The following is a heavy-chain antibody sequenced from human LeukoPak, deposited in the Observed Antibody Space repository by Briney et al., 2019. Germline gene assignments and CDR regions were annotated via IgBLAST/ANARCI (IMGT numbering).Heavy chain of an antibody. CDR1: GFTFSSYV. Sequence: GGSLRLSCVASGFTFSSYVMHWVRQPPGKGLEWVSVFGTGGETNYLGSVKGRFTIPRENARNSLYLQMNSLTAGDTAMYYCVREGYSSGRAPVFDIWGQGTTVTVSS. CDR3: VREGYSSGRAPVFDI. CDR2: FGTGGET. V-gene: IGHV3-13*01. J-gene: IGHJ3*02. D-gene: IGHD6-19*01.